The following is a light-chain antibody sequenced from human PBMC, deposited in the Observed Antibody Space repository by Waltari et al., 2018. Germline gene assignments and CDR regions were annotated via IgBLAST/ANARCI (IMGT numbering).Light chain of an antibody. CDR2: AAS. CDR1: QSISSY. V-gene: IGKV1-39*01. CDR3: QQSYSYTRT. J-gene: IGKJ1*01. Sequence: DIQMTQSPSSLSASVGDRVTITCRASQSISSYLNWYQQKPRKAPKLLIYAASSLKSGVPSRFSRSGSGRDFTLIITSLQPEDFATYYGQQSYSYTRTFGQGTKVEIK.